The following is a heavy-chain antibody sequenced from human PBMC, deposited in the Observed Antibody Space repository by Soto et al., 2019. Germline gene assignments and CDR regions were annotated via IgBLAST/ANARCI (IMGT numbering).Heavy chain of an antibody. J-gene: IGHJ4*02. V-gene: IGHV1-69*01. CDR1: GGTFSSYA. CDR2: IIPIVGTA. D-gene: IGHD2-8*01. Sequence: VPLVQSGAEVKKPGSSVKVSCKASGGTFSSYAISWVRQAPGQGLEWMGGIIPIVGTANYAQKFQGRVTITADESTSTAYMELSSLRSEDTAVYYCAREVYCTNGVCPYFDYWGQGTLVTVSS. CDR3: AREVYCTNGVCPYFDY.